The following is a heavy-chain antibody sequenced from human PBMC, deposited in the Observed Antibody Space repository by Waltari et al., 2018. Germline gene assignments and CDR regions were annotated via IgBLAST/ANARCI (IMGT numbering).Heavy chain of an antibody. CDR3: ARQYDFYDSSGYLDY. J-gene: IGHJ4*02. CDR2: IHYSGST. V-gene: IGHV4-39*07. CDR1: GGSISSRNYS. D-gene: IGHD3-22*01. Sequence: QLQLQESGPGLVKPSETLSLTCTVSGGSISSRNYSRGWIRQPPGKGLEWIGTIHYSGSTKYNPSLKSRVTISVDTSKNQFSLNLRSVTAADTAIYYCARQYDFYDSSGYLDYWGQGILGTVSS.